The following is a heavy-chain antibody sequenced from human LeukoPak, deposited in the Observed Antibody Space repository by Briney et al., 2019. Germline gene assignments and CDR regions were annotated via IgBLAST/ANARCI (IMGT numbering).Heavy chain of an antibody. Sequence: PSETLSLTCAVYGGSFSGYYWSWIRQPPGKGLEWIGEINHSGSTNYNPSLKSRVTISVDTSKNQFSLKLSSVTAADTAVYYCARGIAVAGRVGNFDYWGQGTLVTVSS. D-gene: IGHD6-19*01. CDR3: ARGIAVAGRVGNFDY. V-gene: IGHV4-34*01. J-gene: IGHJ4*02. CDR1: GGSFSGYY. CDR2: INHSGST.